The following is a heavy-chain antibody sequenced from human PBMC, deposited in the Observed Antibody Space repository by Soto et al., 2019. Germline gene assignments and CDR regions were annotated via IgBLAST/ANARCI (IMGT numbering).Heavy chain of an antibody. Sequence: PSETLSLTCAVYGGSFSGYYWSWVRQPPGKGLEWIGEINHSGSTNYNPSLKSRVTISVDTSKNQFSLKLSSVTAADTAVYYCARDCSGGSCYPYGMDVWGQGTTVTVSS. J-gene: IGHJ6*02. CDR3: ARDCSGGSCYPYGMDV. D-gene: IGHD2-15*01. CDR2: INHSGST. V-gene: IGHV4-34*01. CDR1: GGSFSGYY.